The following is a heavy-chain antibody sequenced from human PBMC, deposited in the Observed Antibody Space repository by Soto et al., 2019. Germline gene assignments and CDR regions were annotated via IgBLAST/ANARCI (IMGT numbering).Heavy chain of an antibody. J-gene: IGHJ4*02. CDR1: GGTFGNSA. CDR3: AKVMAAAGYDS. CDR2: IIPVFGTV. D-gene: IGHD3-16*01. Sequence: QVKSVQSGAEVKKPGSSVKLSCKASGGTFGNSAISWVRQDPGQGLEWMGGIIPVFGTVNYAQKFEGRVTITADESTSTVFMEMSRLTSEDTAVYYCAKVMAAAGYDSWGQGTLVTVSS. V-gene: IGHV1-69*01.